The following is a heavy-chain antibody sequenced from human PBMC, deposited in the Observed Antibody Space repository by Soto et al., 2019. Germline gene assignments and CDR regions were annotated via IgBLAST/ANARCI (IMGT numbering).Heavy chain of an antibody. CDR1: GYTFTGYY. CDR3: AHLDCSSTSCYRSGTQTNAFDI. D-gene: IGHD2-2*01. J-gene: IGHJ3*02. Sequence: ASVKVSCKASGYTFTGYYMHWVRQAPGQGLEWMGWINPNSGGTNYAQKFQGRVTMTRDTSISTAYMELSRLRSDDTAVYYCAHLDCSSTSCYRSGTQTNAFDIWGQGTMVTVSS. V-gene: IGHV1-2*02. CDR2: INPNSGGT.